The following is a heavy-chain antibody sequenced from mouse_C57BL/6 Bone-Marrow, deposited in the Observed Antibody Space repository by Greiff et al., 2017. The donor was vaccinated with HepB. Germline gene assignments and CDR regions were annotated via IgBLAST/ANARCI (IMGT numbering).Heavy chain of an antibody. Sequence: EVKLEESGPGLVKPSQSLSLTCSVTGYSITSGYYWNWIRQFPGNKLEWMGYISYDGSNNYNPSLKNRISITRDTSKNQFFLKLNSVTTEDTATYYCARERRREFAYWGQGTLVTVSA. V-gene: IGHV3-6*01. CDR3: ARERRREFAY. CDR1: GYSITSGYY. J-gene: IGHJ3*01. CDR2: ISYDGSN.